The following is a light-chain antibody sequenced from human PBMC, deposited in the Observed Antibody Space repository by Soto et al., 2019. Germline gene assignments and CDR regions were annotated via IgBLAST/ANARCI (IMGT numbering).Light chain of an antibody. J-gene: IGLJ1*01. Sequence: QSALTQPASVSGSPGQSITISCTGTSSDVGGYNFVSWYQQHPDKAPKLMIYDVTNRPSGVSNRFSGSKSGNTASLTISGPQAEDGADYSRGKNTRIRTYVFGTGTKATAL. CDR3: GKNTRIRTYV. CDR1: SSDVGGYNF. CDR2: DVT. V-gene: IGLV2-14*01.